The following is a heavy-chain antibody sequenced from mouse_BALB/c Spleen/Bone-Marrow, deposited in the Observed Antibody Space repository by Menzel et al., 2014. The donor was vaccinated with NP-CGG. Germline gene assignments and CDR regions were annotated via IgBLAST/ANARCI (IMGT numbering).Heavy chain of an antibody. Sequence: VQLQQSGAELARPGASVRMSCKASGYSFSSYTVHWLKQRPGQGLEWIAYIVPSSAYSYYNQKFKDKATLTADKSSSSAYIQRSTLQFEDSAVYYCAREGTYGVCPGHCAYWGPGTPLTVS. CDR1: GYSFSSYT. D-gene: IGHD1-1*02. V-gene: IGHV1-4*01. CDR2: IVPSSAYS. J-gene: IGHJ2*01. CDR3: AREGTYGVCPGHCAY.